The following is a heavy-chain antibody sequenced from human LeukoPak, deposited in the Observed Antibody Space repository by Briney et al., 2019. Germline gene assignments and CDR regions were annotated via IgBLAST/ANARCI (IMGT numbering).Heavy chain of an antibody. V-gene: IGHV3-23*01. CDR2: ISGSGGST. CDR3: AKSVVVADLYYYYGMDV. CDR1: GFTFSSYA. D-gene: IGHD2-15*01. J-gene: IGHJ6*02. Sequence: PGGSLRLSCAASGFTFSSYAMSWVRQAPGKGLEWVSAISGSGGSTYYADSVKGRFTISRDNSKNTLYLQMNSLRAEDTAVYYCAKSVVVADLYYYYGMDVWGQGTTVTVSS.